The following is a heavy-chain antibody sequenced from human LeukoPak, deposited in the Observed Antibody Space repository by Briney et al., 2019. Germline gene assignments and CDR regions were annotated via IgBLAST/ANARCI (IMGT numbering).Heavy chain of an antibody. CDR2: IYPNTGGT. J-gene: IGHJ4*02. D-gene: IGHD1-1*01. V-gene: IGHV1-2*02. CDR1: GYTFTGYY. CDR3: AREPGTATGY. Sequence: ASVKVSSKASGYTFTGYYLHWVRQAPGQGLEWMGLIYPNTGGTKSTQKFQGRVSMTRDTSITTAYMEINRLTSDDTAVYYCAREPGTATGYWGQGTLVTVSS.